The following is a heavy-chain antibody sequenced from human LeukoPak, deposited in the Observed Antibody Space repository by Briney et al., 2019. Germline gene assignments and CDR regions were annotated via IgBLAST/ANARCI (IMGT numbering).Heavy chain of an antibody. D-gene: IGHD3-16*01. Sequence: GGSLRLSCAASGLSFSTFSMHWARRAPGKGLEWVAVIWNDGSKKFYAESVKGRFTIARDNSQNTLYLQMNRLRAEDTAVYYCGRDSLGGDYWGQGTLVTVSS. V-gene: IGHV3-33*08. CDR3: GRDSLGGDY. CDR2: IWNDGSKK. CDR1: GLSFSTFS. J-gene: IGHJ4*02.